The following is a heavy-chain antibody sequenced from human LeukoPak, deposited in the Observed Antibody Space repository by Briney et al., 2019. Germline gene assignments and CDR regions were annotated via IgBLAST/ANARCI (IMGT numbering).Heavy chain of an antibody. CDR3: TTDSYYDFWSGPPIDY. Sequence: GGSLRLSCAASGFTFSNAWMSWVRQSPGKGLEWCGRIKSKTDGGTTDYAAPVKGRFTISRDDSKNTLYLQMNSLKTEDTAVYYCTTDSYYDFWSGPPIDYWGQGTLVTVSS. CDR1: GFTFSNAW. CDR2: IKSKTDGGTT. D-gene: IGHD3-3*01. J-gene: IGHJ4*02. V-gene: IGHV3-15*01.